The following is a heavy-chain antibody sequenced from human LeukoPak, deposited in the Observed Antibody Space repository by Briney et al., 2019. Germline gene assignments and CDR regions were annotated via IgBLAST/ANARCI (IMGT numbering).Heavy chain of an antibody. Sequence: GASVKVSCKASGYTFTSYGISWVRQAPGQGLEWMGWISAYNGNTNYAQKLQGRVTMTTDTSTSTAYMELRSLRSDDTAVYYCASTLSTLIAARPLLYFDYRGQGTLVTVSS. V-gene: IGHV1-18*01. J-gene: IGHJ4*02. CDR1: GYTFTSYG. CDR2: ISAYNGNT. CDR3: ASTLSTLIAARPLLYFDY. D-gene: IGHD6-6*01.